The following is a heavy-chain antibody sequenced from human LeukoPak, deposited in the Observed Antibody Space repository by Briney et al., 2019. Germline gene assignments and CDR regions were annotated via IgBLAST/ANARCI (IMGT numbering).Heavy chain of an antibody. J-gene: IGHJ4*02. CDR1: GYTFTGYY. V-gene: IGHV1-2*02. Sequence: ASVEVSCKASGYTFTGYYMHWVRQAPGQGLEWVGWINPNSGDTRYAQKFQGRVTMTRDKSITTAYMELSSLRSDDTAVYYCARDAKLWFGESVHWGQGTLVTVSS. CDR3: ARDAKLWFGESVH. CDR2: INPNSGDT. D-gene: IGHD3-10*01.